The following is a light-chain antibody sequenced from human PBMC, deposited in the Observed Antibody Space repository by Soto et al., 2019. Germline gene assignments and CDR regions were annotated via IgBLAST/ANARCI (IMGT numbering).Light chain of an antibody. V-gene: IGKV3-15*01. CDR2: GAS. CDR1: QSVSSN. J-gene: IGKJ5*01. CDR3: QQYNSWPPIT. Sequence: EIVMTQSPATLSVSPGERATLSCRASQSVSSNLAWYQQKPGQATRLLIYGASTRATGIPARFSGSGSGTEFTLTISSLQSEDFVVYYCQQYNSWPPITFGQGTRLEI.